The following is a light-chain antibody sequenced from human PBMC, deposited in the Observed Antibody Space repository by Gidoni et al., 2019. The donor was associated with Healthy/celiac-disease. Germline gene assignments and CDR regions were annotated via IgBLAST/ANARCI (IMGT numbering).Light chain of an antibody. Sequence: EMVWTQAPATLSLSPGERATLSCRASQSVSSYLAWYQQKPGQAPRLLIYDASNRATGIPARFSGSGSGTDFPLTISSLEPEDFAVYYCQQRSNWGFTFGPGTKVDIK. CDR1: QSVSSY. V-gene: IGKV3-11*01. J-gene: IGKJ3*01. CDR3: QQRSNWGFT. CDR2: DAS.